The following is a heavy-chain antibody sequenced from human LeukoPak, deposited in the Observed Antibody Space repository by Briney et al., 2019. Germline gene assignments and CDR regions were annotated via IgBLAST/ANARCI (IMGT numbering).Heavy chain of an antibody. V-gene: IGHV4-34*01. CDR1: GFTFSSYG. D-gene: IGHD6-13*01. CDR2: INHSGST. Sequence: GSLRLSCAASGFTFSSYGMHWIRQPPGKGLEWIGEINHSGSTNYNPSLKSRVTISVDTSKNQFSLKLSSVTAADTAVYYCASLSSWYYYYYMDVWGKGTTVTVSS. J-gene: IGHJ6*03. CDR3: ASLSSWYYYYYMDV.